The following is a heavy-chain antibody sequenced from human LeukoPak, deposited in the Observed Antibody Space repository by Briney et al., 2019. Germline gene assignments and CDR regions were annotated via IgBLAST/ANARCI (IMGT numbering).Heavy chain of an antibody. CDR2: ISYDGSNK. Sequence: GGSLRLSCAASGFTFSGFGMHWVRQAPGKGLEWVAVISYDGSNKYYADSVKGRFTISRDNSKNTLYLQMNSLRAEDTAVYYCARDHGSSWPDYWGQGTLVTVSS. CDR1: GFTFSGFG. J-gene: IGHJ4*02. D-gene: IGHD6-13*01. V-gene: IGHV3-30*03. CDR3: ARDHGSSWPDY.